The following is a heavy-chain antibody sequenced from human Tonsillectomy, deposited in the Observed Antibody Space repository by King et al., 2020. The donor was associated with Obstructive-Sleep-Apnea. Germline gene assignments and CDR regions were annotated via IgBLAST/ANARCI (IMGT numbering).Heavy chain of an antibody. Sequence: VQLQESGPGLVKPSETLSLTCTVSGDSISTYYWSWIRQPPGKGLEWIVYIYYSGSTNYNPSLKSRVTISVDTSKNLFSLKLNSVTATDTALYYCARSLGVFDAFDIWGQGTMVTVSS. CDR1: GDSISTYY. CDR2: IYYSGST. D-gene: IGHD3-10*01. J-gene: IGHJ3*02. CDR3: ARSLGVFDAFDI. V-gene: IGHV4-59*08.